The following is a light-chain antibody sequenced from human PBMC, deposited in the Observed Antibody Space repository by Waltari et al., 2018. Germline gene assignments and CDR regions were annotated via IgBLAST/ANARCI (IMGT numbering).Light chain of an antibody. CDR2: GAS. CDR3: EQYSNWPDT. CDR1: QSIAGN. J-gene: IGKJ2*01. Sequence: EIVMTQSPATLSVSPGERATLSCRASQSIAGNLAWYQQKPGQPPRLLIYGASTRATGFPARFSGSGSVTEFTLTISSLQSEDFAVYYCEQYSNWPDTFGQGTKLEIK. V-gene: IGKV3-15*01.